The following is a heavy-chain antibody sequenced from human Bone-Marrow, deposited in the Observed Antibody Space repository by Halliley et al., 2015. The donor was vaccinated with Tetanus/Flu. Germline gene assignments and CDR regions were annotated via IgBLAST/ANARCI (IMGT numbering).Heavy chain of an antibody. CDR1: GGSINSNY. D-gene: IGHD4-4*01. V-gene: IGHV4-59*08. CDR3: ARRDYSASGGYYFAY. CDR2: IYDTGKT. J-gene: IGHJ4*02. Sequence: LSLTCTISGGSINSNYWSWIRQPPGKGLEWIGYIYDTGKTTYNPSLKSRVTTSADTSQNRFSLELNSVTAADTAVYYCARRDYSASGGYYFAYWGQGTLVTVSS.